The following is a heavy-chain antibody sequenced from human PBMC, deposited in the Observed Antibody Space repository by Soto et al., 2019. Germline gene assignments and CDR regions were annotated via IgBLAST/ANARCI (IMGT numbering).Heavy chain of an antibody. CDR2: INHSGSS. V-gene: IGHV4-34*01. CDR1: GGSFSGYF. CDR3: ARGAGGSSSYIDY. D-gene: IGHD6-19*01. Sequence: KTSETLSLTCAVYGGSFSGYFWTWIRQPPGKGLEWIGEINHSGSSNYNPSLKSRLTISVDTSKSQFSLKLSSVTAADTAVYYCARGAGGSSSYIDYWGQGTLVTVSS. J-gene: IGHJ4*02.